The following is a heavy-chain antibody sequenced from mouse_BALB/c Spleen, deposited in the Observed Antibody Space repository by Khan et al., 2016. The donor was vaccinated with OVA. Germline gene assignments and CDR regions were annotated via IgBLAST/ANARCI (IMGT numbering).Heavy chain of an antibody. Sequence: EVQLQQSGPELVKPGASVRISCKTSGYTFTEYTMHWVKQSHGKSLEWLGGFNPNNGGTSYNQKFKGKATLTVDKSSSTAYMELRSLTSEDSAVYYGTRRDYYAYYWFFDGWGAGTTVTVSS. V-gene: IGHV1-18*01. J-gene: IGHJ1*01. CDR3: TRRDYYAYYWFFDG. D-gene: IGHD1-2*01. CDR2: FNPNNGGT. CDR1: GYTFTEYT.